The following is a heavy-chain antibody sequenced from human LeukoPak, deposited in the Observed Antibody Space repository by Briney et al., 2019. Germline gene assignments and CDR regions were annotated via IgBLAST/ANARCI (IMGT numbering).Heavy chain of an antibody. Sequence: SQTLSLTCAISGDSVSSNSADWNWIRQSPSRGLEWLGRTYYRSKWSTDYAVSVKSRITVNPDTSKNQFSLQLNSVTPEDTAVYYCARLENWAFDFWGQGTLITVSS. CDR2: TYYRSKWST. CDR3: ARLENWAFDF. D-gene: IGHD7-27*01. V-gene: IGHV6-1*01. CDR1: GDSVSSNSAD. J-gene: IGHJ4*02.